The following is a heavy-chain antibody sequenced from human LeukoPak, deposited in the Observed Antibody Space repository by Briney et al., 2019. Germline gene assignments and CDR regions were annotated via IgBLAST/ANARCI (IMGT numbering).Heavy chain of an antibody. CDR3: AKGHTDYGTGFDI. J-gene: IGHJ4*02. V-gene: IGHV3-23*01. Sequence: GGSLRLSCAASGFTFSSFAMSWVRQAPGRALESVSLISGAGGSTYYADSVKGRFTISRGNSKNTLYLQMNSLRAEDTAVYYCAKGHTDYGTGFDIWGQGTLVTVSS. CDR2: ISGAGGST. CDR1: GFTFSSFA. D-gene: IGHD4/OR15-4a*01.